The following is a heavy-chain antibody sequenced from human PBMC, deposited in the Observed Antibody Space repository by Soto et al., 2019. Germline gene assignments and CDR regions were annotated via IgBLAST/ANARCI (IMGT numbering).Heavy chain of an antibody. CDR2: ISYDGSNK. CDR3: ARDKGRSPLDY. D-gene: IGHD2-15*01. Sequence: GGSLRLSCAASGFTFSSYGMHWVSQAPGKGLEWVAVISYDGSNKYYADSVKGRFTISRDNAKNSLYLQMNSLRAEDTAVYYCARDKGRSPLDYWGQGTLVTVS. V-gene: IGHV3-30*03. J-gene: IGHJ4*02. CDR1: GFTFSSYG.